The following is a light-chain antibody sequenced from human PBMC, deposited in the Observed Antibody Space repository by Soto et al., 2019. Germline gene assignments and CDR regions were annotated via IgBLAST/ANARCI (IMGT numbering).Light chain of an antibody. CDR3: QQSYTTPIP. CDR1: QSIKNY. CDR2: AAS. J-gene: IGKJ1*01. V-gene: IGKV1-39*01. Sequence: DIQMTQSPSSLSASVGDRVTITCRASQSIKNYLNWYQQKPGKAPKLLIYAASSLQSGVPSRFSGSGSGTDFTLTISSLQPEDFATYSCQQSYTTPIPFGQGTKVEIK.